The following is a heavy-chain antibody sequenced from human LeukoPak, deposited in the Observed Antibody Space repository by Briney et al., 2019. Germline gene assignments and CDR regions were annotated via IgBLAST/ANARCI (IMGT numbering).Heavy chain of an antibody. V-gene: IGHV7-4-1*02. CDR2: INTNTGNP. Sequence: ASVKVSRKASGYTFTSYAMNWVRQAPGQGLEWMGWINTNTGNPTYAQGFTGRFVFSLDTSVSTAYLQISSLKAEDTAVYYCARERYGSGSYNWFDPWGQGTLVTVSS. CDR1: GYTFTSYA. J-gene: IGHJ5*02. CDR3: ARERYGSGSYNWFDP. D-gene: IGHD3-10*01.